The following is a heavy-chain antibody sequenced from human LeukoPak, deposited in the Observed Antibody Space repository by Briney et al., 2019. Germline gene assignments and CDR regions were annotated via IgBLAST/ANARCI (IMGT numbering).Heavy chain of an antibody. J-gene: IGHJ5*02. CDR3: ARRVGATREYNWFDP. CDR1: GGSISSGGYS. CDR2: IYYSGST. V-gene: IGHV4-30-2*03. D-gene: IGHD1-26*01. Sequence: SETLSLTCAVSGGSISSGGYSWSWIRQPPGKGLEWIGYIYYSGSTYYNPSLKSRVTISVDTSKNQFSLKLSSVTAADTAVYYCARRVGATREYNWFDPWGQGTLVTVSS.